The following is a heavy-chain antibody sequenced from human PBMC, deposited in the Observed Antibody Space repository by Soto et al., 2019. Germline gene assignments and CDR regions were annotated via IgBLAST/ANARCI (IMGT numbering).Heavy chain of an antibody. CDR2: MNPNTGNT. D-gene: IGHD2-15*01. J-gene: IGHJ5*02. V-gene: IGHV1-8*01. Sequence: QVQLVQSGAEVKKPGASVRVSCKASGYTFTSSDVYWVRQATGQGLELMGWMNPNTGNTGYAQKFQGRVPMTRNTSISTAYMELRSLRYEDTAVYYCARGSNHCSGGSCYSDWFDPWGQGTPVTVSS. CDR1: GYTFTSSD. CDR3: ARGSNHCSGGSCYSDWFDP.